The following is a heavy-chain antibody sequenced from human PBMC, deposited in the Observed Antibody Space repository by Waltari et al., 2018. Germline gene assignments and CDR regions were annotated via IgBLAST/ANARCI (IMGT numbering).Heavy chain of an antibody. D-gene: IGHD1-26*01. Sequence: QVQLQESGPGLVKPSGTLSLTCAVSGGSISSSNWWSWVRQPPGKGLEWIGEIYHSGSTNYNTSLKSRVTISVDMSKNQFSLKLTSVTAADTAVYYCARVGASGSYREYWGQGTLVTVSS. CDR1: GGSISSSNW. CDR3: ARVGASGSYREY. J-gene: IGHJ4*02. CDR2: IYHSGST. V-gene: IGHV4-4*02.